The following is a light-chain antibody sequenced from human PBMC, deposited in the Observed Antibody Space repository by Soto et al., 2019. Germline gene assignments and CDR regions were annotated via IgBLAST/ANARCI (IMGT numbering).Light chain of an antibody. Sequence: DIQMTQSPSTLSGSVGDRVTITCRASQTISSWLAWYQQKPGKAPKLLIYEASSLQSGVPSRFSGSGSGTEFTLTISGLQPDDFVTYYCQQFNSYPITFGQGTRLEIK. CDR3: QQFNSYPIT. J-gene: IGKJ5*01. CDR2: EAS. CDR1: QTISSW. V-gene: IGKV1-5*01.